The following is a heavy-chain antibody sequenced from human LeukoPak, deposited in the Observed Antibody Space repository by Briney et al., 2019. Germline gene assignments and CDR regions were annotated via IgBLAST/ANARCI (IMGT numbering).Heavy chain of an antibody. J-gene: IGHJ4*02. CDR2: INTDGSST. CDR1: GFTFSSYW. V-gene: IGHV3-74*01. D-gene: IGHD2-15*01. CDR3: ARAPGLPKGFDY. Sequence: QPGGSQRLSCAASGFTFSSYWMHWVRQAPGKGLVWVSRINTDGSSTSYADSVKGRFTISRDNAKNTLYLQMNSLRAEDTAVHYCARAPGLPKGFDYWGQGTLVTVSS.